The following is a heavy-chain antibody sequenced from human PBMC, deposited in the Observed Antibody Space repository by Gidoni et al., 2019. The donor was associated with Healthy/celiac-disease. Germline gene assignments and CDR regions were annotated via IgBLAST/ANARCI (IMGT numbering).Heavy chain of an antibody. CDR2: IYYSGST. CDR3: ARHEYNWNDASYFDY. V-gene: IGHV4-39*01. D-gene: IGHD1-1*01. Sequence: QLQLQESGPGLVKPSETLSLTCTVSGGSISSSSYYWGWIRQPPGKGLEWCGSIYYSGSTYYNPSLKSRVTISVDTSKNQFSLKLSSVTAADTAVYYCARHEYNWNDASYFDYWGQGTLVTVSS. CDR1: GGSISSSSYY. J-gene: IGHJ4*02.